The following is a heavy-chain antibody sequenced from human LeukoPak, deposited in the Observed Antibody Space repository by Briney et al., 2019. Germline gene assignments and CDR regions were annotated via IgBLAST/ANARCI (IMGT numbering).Heavy chain of an antibody. CDR2: IIPIFGTA. CDR1: AGTFISYA. CDR3: AREIAAAGTYFDY. V-gene: IGHV1-69*05. D-gene: IGHD6-13*01. J-gene: IGHJ4*02. Sequence: AVKGSCRASAGTFISYAISWVRQAPAQGLQGMGRIIPIFGTANYAQKFQGRVTITTDESTSTAYMELSSLRSEDTAVYYCAREIAAAGTYFDYWGQGTLVTVSS.